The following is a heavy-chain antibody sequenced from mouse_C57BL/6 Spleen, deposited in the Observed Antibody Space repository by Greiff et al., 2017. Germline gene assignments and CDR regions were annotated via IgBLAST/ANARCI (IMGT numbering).Heavy chain of an antibody. D-gene: IGHD1-1*01. J-gene: IGHJ2*01. CDR3: ARRYYGSAIDY. CDR1: GYTFTSYW. CDR2: IGPSYNFT. V-gene: IGHV1-50*01. Sequence: QVQLQQPGAELVKPGASVKLSCKASGYTFTSYWMAWVKQRPGQGLEWVGDIGPSYNFTKYNQKFKGKAALTVDKSTSTAYMQLSSLTSEDSAVYYCARRYYGSAIDYWGQGTTLTVSS.